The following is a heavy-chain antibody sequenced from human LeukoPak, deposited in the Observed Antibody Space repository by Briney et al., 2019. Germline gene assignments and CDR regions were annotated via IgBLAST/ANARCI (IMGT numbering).Heavy chain of an antibody. V-gene: IGHV4-38-2*02. CDR3: ARNYDFWSGYYTIDY. D-gene: IGHD3-3*01. CDR2: IYHSGST. CDR1: GYSISSGYY. J-gene: IGHJ4*02. Sequence: SETLSLTCTVSGYSISSGYYWGWIRQPPGKGLEWIGSIYHSGSTYYNPSLKSRVTISVDTSKNQFSLKLSSVTAADTAVYYCARNYDFWSGYYTIDYWGQGTLVTVSS.